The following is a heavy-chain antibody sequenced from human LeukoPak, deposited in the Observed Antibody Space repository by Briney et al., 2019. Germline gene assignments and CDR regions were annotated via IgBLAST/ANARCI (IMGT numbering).Heavy chain of an antibody. CDR2: IYSGGST. Sequence: GGSLRLSCAASGFAVSSNYMSWVRQAPGKGLEWVSVIYSGGSTYYADSVKGRFTISRDNSKNTLYLQMNSLRAEDTAVYYCARGVAYYYGSGSYFYFDYWGQGTLVTVSS. J-gene: IGHJ4*02. V-gene: IGHV3-66*01. D-gene: IGHD3-10*01. CDR3: ARGVAYYYGSGSYFYFDY. CDR1: GFAVSSNY.